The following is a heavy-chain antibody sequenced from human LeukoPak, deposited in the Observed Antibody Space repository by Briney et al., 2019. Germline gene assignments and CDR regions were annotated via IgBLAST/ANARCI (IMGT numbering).Heavy chain of an antibody. V-gene: IGHV1-8*01. CDR2: MNPNSGNT. CDR1: GYTFTSYD. CDR3: ARDLQRGYYYDSSGYYFSDY. Sequence: ASVKVSCKASGYTFTSYDINWVRQATGQGLEWMGWMNPNSGNTGYAQKFQGRVTMTRNTSISTAYMELSSLRSEDTAVYYCARDLQRGYYYDSSGYYFSDYWGQGTLVTVSS. J-gene: IGHJ4*02. D-gene: IGHD3-22*01.